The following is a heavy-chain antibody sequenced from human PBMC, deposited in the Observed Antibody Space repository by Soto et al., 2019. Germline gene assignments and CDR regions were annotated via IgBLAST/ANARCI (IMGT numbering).Heavy chain of an antibody. CDR2: MNTNSGNT. CDR1: GYTFTRYD. Sequence: QVQLVQSGAAVKKPGASVKVSCKASGYTFTRYDINWVRQATGQGLEWMGWMNTNSGNTGYAQKFQVTVTMTRNTSISTAYMGLSSLRSEDTAVYYCARSRGGAPYSEDDYWGQGTLVTASS. J-gene: IGHJ4*02. V-gene: IGHV1-8*01. CDR3: ARSRGGAPYSEDDY. D-gene: IGHD2-15*01.